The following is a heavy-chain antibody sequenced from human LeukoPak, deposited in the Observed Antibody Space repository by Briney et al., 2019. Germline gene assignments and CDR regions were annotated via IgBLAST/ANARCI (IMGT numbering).Heavy chain of an antibody. Sequence: GGSLRLPCAASGFTFSSYSMNWVRQAPGKGLEWVSYISSSSSTIYYADSVKGRFTISRDNAKNSLYLQMNSLRDEDTAVYYCARVLRSWFGELLTNPFDYWGQGTLVTVSS. CDR3: ARVLRSWFGELLTNPFDY. CDR2: ISSSSSTI. J-gene: IGHJ4*02. CDR1: GFTFSSYS. D-gene: IGHD3-10*01. V-gene: IGHV3-48*02.